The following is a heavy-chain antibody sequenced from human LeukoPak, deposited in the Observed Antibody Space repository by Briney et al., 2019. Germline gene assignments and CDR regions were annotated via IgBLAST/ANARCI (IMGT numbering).Heavy chain of an antibody. D-gene: IGHD3-10*01. V-gene: IGHV1-3*01. CDR1: GYTFTSYA. CDR2: SNAGNGNT. Sequence: ASVKVSCKASGYTFTSYAMHWGRQAPGQRLEWMGWSNAGNGNTKYSQKFQGRVTMTRDTSTSTVYMGLRSLRSEDTAVYYCARGPRITLIRGGQWYYYMDVWGKGTTVTISS. J-gene: IGHJ6*03. CDR3: ARGPRITLIRGGQWYYYMDV.